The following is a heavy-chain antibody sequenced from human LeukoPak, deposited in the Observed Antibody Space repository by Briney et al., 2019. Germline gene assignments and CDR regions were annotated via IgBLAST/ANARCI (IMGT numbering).Heavy chain of an antibody. CDR2: ISSSGSTI. CDR3: AKDMSGDYGPSWYFDL. Sequence: MTGGSLRLSCAASGFTFSDYYMSWIRQAPGKGLEWVSYISSSGSTIYYADSVKGRFTISRDNAKNSLYLQMNSLRAEDTALYYCAKDMSGDYGPSWYFDLWGRGTLVTVSS. D-gene: IGHD3-10*01. J-gene: IGHJ2*01. CDR1: GFTFSDYY. V-gene: IGHV3-11*01.